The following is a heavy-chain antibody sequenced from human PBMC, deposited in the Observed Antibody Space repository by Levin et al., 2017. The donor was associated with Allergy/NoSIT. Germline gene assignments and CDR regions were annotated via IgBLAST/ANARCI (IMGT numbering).Heavy chain of an antibody. CDR1: GYTLTELS. CDR2: FDPEDGET. V-gene: IGHV1-24*01. J-gene: IGHJ6*02. D-gene: IGHD3-10*01. CDR3: ATEDGYYGSGSYLPVRDYGMDV. Sequence: ASVKVSCKVSGYTLTELSMHWVRQAPGKGLEWMGGFDPEDGETIYAQKFQGRVTMTEDTSTDTAYMELSSLRSEDTAVYYCATEDGYYGSGSYLPVRDYGMDVWGQGTPVTVSS.